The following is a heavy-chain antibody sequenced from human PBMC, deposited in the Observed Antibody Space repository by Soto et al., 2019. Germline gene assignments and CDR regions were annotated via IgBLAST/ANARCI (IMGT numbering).Heavy chain of an antibody. CDR3: ATDPRIVVIPAAIES. D-gene: IGHD2-2*01. CDR1: GLTFSTYA. CDR2: ISYDGSKK. Sequence: ESGGGVVQPGRSLTLSCAASGLTFSTYAMHWVRQAPGKGLEWVAVISYDGSKKYYAESAKGRFTISRDNSQNTLYLQMNSLRAEDAAVYYCATDPRIVVIPAAIESWGQGTLVIVSS. V-gene: IGHV3-30-3*01. J-gene: IGHJ4*02.